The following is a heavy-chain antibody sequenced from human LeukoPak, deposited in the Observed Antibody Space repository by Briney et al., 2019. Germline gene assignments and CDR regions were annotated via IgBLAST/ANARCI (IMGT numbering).Heavy chain of an antibody. J-gene: IGHJ4*02. Sequence: GASVKVSCKASGYTFTSYGISWVRQAPGQGLEWMGGIIPIFGTANYAQKFQGRVTITADKSTSTAYMELSSLRSEDTAVYYCARRVITFGGVIVFHYFDYWGQGTLVTVSS. CDR2: IIPIFGTA. V-gene: IGHV1-69*06. D-gene: IGHD3-16*02. CDR1: GYTFTSYG. CDR3: ARRVITFGGVIVFHYFDY.